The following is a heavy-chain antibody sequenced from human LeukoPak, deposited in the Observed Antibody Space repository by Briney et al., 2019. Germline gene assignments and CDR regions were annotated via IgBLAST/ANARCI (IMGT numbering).Heavy chain of an antibody. J-gene: IGHJ4*02. CDR1: GFTVTSNY. Sequence: GGSLRLSCAASGFTVTSNYMSWVRQAPGKGLEWVSYISSSGSTIYYADSVKGRFTISRDNAKNSLYLQMNSLRAEDTAVYYCAHLRPRYGDYEDYWGQGTLVTVSS. D-gene: IGHD4-17*01. V-gene: IGHV3-11*04. CDR3: AHLRPRYGDYEDY. CDR2: ISSSGSTI.